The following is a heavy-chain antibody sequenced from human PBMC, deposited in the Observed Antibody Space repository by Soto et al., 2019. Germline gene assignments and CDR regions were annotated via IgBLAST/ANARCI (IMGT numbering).Heavy chain of an antibody. D-gene: IGHD2-21*02. CDR2: IYYSGST. CDR3: ARQRTSVVTQAYFDV. Sequence: PSETLSLTCTVTGDSISSRSYYWGWIRQPPGKGLEWIGSIYYSGSTCNNPSLRSRGAMSVETGKDQVSLKLKSVTAADTALYFCARQRTSVVTQAYFDVWGPGSLVSVSS. CDR1: GDSISSRSYY. V-gene: IGHV4-39*01. J-gene: IGHJ4*02.